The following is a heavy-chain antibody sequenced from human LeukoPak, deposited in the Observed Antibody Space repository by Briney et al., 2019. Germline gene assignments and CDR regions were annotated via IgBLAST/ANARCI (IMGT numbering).Heavy chain of an antibody. CDR1: GFTFSSYS. D-gene: IGHD2-8*01. CDR3: VRDFYCHNGACFDF. V-gene: IGHV3-21*01. Sequence: PGGSLRLSCAAPGFTFSSYSMNWVRQAPGKGLEWVSSISSSSSYIYYADSVRGRFTISRDTARNSLYLQMSSLRAEDTAIYYCVRDFYCHNGACFDFWGQGTLVTVSS. J-gene: IGHJ4*02. CDR2: ISSSSSYI.